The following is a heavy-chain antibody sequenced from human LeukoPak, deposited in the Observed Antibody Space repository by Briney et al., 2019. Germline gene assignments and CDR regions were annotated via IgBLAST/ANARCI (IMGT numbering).Heavy chain of an antibody. CDR3: ARGSEMATILR. CDR1: GGSFSGYY. V-gene: IGHV4-34*01. Sequence: PSETLSLTCAVYGGSFSGYYWSWIRQPPGKGLEWIGEINHSGSTNYNPSLKSRVTISVDTSKNQFSLKLSSVTAADTAVYYCARGSEMATILRWGQGTLVTVSS. D-gene: IGHD5-12*01. CDR2: INHSGST. J-gene: IGHJ4*02.